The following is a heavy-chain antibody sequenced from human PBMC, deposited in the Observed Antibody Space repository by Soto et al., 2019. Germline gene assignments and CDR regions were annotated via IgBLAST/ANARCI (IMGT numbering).Heavy chain of an antibody. D-gene: IGHD5-18*01. CDR1: GFTFNSYW. CDR2: LNGDGTTT. Sequence: EVQLVESGGGLVQPGGSLRLSCAASGFTFNSYWMPWVRQAPGKGLVWVSRLNGDGTTTNYADSVKGRFAIYRDNAKNTLYLQMNSLRDDDTAVYFCARGIPGQYAVDVWGQGTTVTVSS. CDR3: ARGIPGQYAVDV. V-gene: IGHV3-74*01. J-gene: IGHJ6*02.